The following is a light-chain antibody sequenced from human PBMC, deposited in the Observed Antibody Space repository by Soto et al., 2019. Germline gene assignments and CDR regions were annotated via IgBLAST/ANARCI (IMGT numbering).Light chain of an antibody. CDR3: QQRSDWRFI. V-gene: IGKV3-11*01. Sequence: EIVLTQSPATLSLSPGERATLSCRASQSVSTFLAWYQQKPGQGPRLLIYDASHRATGIPARFSGSGSGTDFTLTISSLEPEDFAVYYCQQRSDWRFIFGPGTKVDIK. J-gene: IGKJ3*01. CDR2: DAS. CDR1: QSVSTF.